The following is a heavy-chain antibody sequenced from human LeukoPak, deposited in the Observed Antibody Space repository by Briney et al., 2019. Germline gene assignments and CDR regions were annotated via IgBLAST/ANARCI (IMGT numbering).Heavy chain of an antibody. V-gene: IGHV3-7*01. D-gene: IGHD6-13*01. CDR3: SREIAAAGTFLYFDF. CDR2: IKEDGSDK. Sequence: GGSLRPSCAASGFTFTSYWMSWVRQAPGKGLEWVANIKEDGSDKYYVDSVKGRFTISRDNAKKSLYLQMHSLRAEDTAVYYCSREIAAAGTFLYFDFWGQGTLVTVSS. CDR1: GFTFTSYW. J-gene: IGHJ4*02.